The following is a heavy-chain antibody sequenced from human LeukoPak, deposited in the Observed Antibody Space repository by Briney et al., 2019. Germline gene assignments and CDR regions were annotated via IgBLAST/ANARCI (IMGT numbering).Heavy chain of an antibody. CDR2: INWNGGST. J-gene: IGHJ1*01. Sequence: GGSLRLSCAASGFTFDDYGMSWVRQAPGKGLEWVSGINWNGGSTGYADSVKGRFTISRDNAKNSLYLQMNSLRAEDTALYFCAKDSERYRSGDYAGHFQHWGQGTLVTVSS. D-gene: IGHD6-19*01. CDR3: AKDSERYRSGDYAGHFQH. V-gene: IGHV3-20*04. CDR1: GFTFDDYG.